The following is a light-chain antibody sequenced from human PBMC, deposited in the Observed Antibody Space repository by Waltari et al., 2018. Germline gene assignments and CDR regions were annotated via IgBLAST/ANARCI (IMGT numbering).Light chain of an antibody. CDR2: DAF. J-gene: IGKJ4*01. Sequence: DIQMTQCPSSLSASGGVRVTITCQANRDICSYLNCYQQKPGKAPNLLFYDAFTLEIGVPSRFSGSGSCTDFTFTISTLQPEDIASYYCQQYDKITFGRGTKLGIK. CDR1: RDICSY. V-gene: IGKV1-33*01. CDR3: QQYDKIT.